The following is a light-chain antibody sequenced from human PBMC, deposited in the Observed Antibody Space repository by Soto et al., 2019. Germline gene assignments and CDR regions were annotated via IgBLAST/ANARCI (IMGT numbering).Light chain of an antibody. Sequence: QSVLTQPPSVSGAPGQRVTISCTGGSSNIGAGYNVHWYQQVPGPAPKLLIYGDSNRPSGVPDRFSGSKSGTSASLAITGLQAEDEADYYCQSYDSSLSGWLFGGGTKLTVL. J-gene: IGLJ3*02. CDR2: GDS. CDR1: SSNIGAGYN. V-gene: IGLV1-40*01. CDR3: QSYDSSLSGWL.